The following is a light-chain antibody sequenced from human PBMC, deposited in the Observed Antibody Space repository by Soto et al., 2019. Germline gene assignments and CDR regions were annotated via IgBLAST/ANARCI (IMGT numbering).Light chain of an antibody. CDR3: QQYGSPIT. J-gene: IGKJ5*01. Sequence: IVLPQSPGTLSLSPGERATLSCRASQSINRNYLAWYQQKPGQTPRLLIYGASSRATGIPDRFSGSGSGTDFTLTISRLEPEDFAVYYCQQYGSPITFGQGTRLEIK. V-gene: IGKV3-20*01. CDR1: QSINRNY. CDR2: GAS.